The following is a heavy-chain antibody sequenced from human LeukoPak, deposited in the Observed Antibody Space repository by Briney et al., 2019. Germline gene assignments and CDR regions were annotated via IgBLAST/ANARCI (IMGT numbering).Heavy chain of an antibody. D-gene: IGHD2-21*02. V-gene: IGHV3-21*01. Sequence: PGGSLRLSCAASGFTFSSYSMNWVRQAPGKGLEWVSSISSSSSYIYYADSVKGRFTISRDNAKNSLYLQMNSLRAEDTAVYYCARDRAYCGDDCYSVPDWYFDLWGRGTPVTVSS. CDR1: GFTFSSYS. J-gene: IGHJ2*01. CDR2: ISSSSSYI. CDR3: ARDRAYCGDDCYSVPDWYFDL.